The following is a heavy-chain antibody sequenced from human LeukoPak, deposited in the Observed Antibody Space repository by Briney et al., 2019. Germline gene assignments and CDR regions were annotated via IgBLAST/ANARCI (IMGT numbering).Heavy chain of an antibody. D-gene: IGHD2-15*01. CDR1: GFTFDDYG. CDR3: ARDRRYCSGGSCLYRNFDY. V-gene: IGHV3-20*04. J-gene: IGHJ4*02. CDR2: INWNGGST. Sequence: GGSLRLSCAASGFTFDDYGMSWVRQAPGKGLEWVSGINWNGGSTGYADSVKGRFTISRDNAKNSLYLQMNSLRAEDTAVYYCARDRRYCSGGSCLYRNFDYWGQGTLVTVSS.